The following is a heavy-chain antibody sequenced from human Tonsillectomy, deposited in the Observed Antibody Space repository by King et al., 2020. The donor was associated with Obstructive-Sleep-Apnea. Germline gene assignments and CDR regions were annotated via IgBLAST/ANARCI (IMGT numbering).Heavy chain of an antibody. D-gene: IGHD3-10*01. CDR2: MNTNTGNP. V-gene: IGHV7-4-1*02. CDR3: ARDQRNTLVRGIKDYYYYGMDV. J-gene: IGHJ6*02. CDR1: GYTFTSYA. Sequence: VQLVESGSELKKPGASVTVSCKASGYTFTSYAMNWVRQAPGQGLEWMGWMNTNTGNPTFAQGFTGRFVFSLDTSVNTAYLQISSLKAEDTAVYYCARDQRNTLVRGIKDYYYYGMDVWGQGTTVTVSS.